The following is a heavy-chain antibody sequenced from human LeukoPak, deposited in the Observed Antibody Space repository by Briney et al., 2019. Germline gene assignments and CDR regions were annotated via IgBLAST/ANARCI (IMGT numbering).Heavy chain of an antibody. Sequence: GGSLRLSCAASGFTFSSYWMSWVRQAPGKGLEWLANIRQDGNEKYYVDSVKGRFTISRDNAQNSLYLQMNSLRAEDTAVYYCARYSDYGLNYWGQGTLVTVSS. CDR2: IRQDGNEK. J-gene: IGHJ4*02. V-gene: IGHV3-7*01. CDR1: GFTFSSYW. CDR3: ARYSDYGLNY. D-gene: IGHD5-12*01.